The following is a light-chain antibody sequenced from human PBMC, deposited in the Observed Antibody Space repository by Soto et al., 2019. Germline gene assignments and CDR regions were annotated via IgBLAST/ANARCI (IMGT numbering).Light chain of an antibody. Sequence: EIVMTHSPATLSVSLGERATLSCRASQSVSSNLAWYQQKPGQAPGLLIYDASTRATGIPARFSGSGSGTEFTLTISSLQSEDFAVYYCQQYNNWPPVTFGQGTKVDIK. CDR1: QSVSSN. J-gene: IGKJ1*01. CDR2: DAS. V-gene: IGKV3-15*01. CDR3: QQYNNWPPVT.